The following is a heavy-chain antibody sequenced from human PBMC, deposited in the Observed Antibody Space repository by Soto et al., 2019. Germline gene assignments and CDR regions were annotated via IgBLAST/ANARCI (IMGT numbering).Heavy chain of an antibody. CDR2: IWYDGSNK. CDR1: GFTFSSYG. V-gene: IGHV3-33*01. J-gene: IGHJ4*02. Sequence: GGSLRLSCAASGFTFSSYGMHWVRQAPGKGLEWVAVIWYDGSNKYYADSVKGQFTISRDNSKNTLYLQMNSLRAEDTAVYYCARDHMGAARPFEGLFDYWGQGTLVTVSS. D-gene: IGHD6-6*01. CDR3: ARDHMGAARPFEGLFDY.